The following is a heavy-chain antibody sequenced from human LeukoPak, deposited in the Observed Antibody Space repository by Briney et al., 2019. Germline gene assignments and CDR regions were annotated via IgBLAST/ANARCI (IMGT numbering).Heavy chain of an antibody. D-gene: IGHD3-10*01. J-gene: IGHJ6*02. CDR3: ARVILWFGELFPAYYYGMDV. Sequence: GASVKVSCKASGYTFTSYAMNWVRQAPGQGLEWMGWINTNTGNPTYAQGFTGRFVFSLDTSVSAAYLQISSLKAEDTAVYYCARVILWFGELFPAYYYGMDVWGQGTTVTVSS. CDR1: GYTFTSYA. CDR2: INTNTGNP. V-gene: IGHV7-4-1*02.